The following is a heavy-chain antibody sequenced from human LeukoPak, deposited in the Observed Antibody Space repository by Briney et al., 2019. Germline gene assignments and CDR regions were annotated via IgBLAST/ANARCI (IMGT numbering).Heavy chain of an antibody. D-gene: IGHD3-10*01. J-gene: IGHJ5*02. CDR1: GGSFSGYY. V-gene: IGHV4-34*01. CDR3: AASGGPINWFDP. CDR2: ITHNGYT. Sequence: SETLSLTCAVYGGSFSGYYWGWIRQPPGKGLQWIGEITHNGYTNYNPALKSRVTISIDTSKNEFSLKVSSVTAADMAIYYCAASGGPINWFDPWGQGTLVTVST.